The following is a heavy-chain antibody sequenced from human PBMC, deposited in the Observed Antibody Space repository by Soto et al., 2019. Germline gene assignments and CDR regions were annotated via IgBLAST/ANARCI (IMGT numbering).Heavy chain of an antibody. Sequence: SETLSLTCTVSGGSISNYYWSWIRQPPGKGLEWIGNIHYNGNTKYNPSLKSRVTMSLDTSKNQFSLRLISVTAADTAKYFCAREGNLGRWLQPLDFWGQGTLVTVSS. CDR2: IHYNGNT. J-gene: IGHJ4*02. CDR3: AREGNLGRWLQPLDF. CDR1: GGSISNYY. V-gene: IGHV4-59*01. D-gene: IGHD5-12*01.